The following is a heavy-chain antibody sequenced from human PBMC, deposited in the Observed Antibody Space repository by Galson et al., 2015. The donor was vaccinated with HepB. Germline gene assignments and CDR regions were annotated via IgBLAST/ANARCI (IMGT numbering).Heavy chain of an antibody. D-gene: IGHD3-22*01. CDR3: TTLGADSWAAGY. CDR2: IKSKADGGTT. Sequence: SLRLSCAASGFTFINGWMSWARQAPGKGLEWVGLIKSKADGGTTDYAAPVKGRFTISRDDSENTLYLQMNSLKTEDTAVYYCTTLGADSWAAGYWGQGTLVTVSA. J-gene: IGHJ4*02. V-gene: IGHV3-15*01. CDR1: GFTFINGW.